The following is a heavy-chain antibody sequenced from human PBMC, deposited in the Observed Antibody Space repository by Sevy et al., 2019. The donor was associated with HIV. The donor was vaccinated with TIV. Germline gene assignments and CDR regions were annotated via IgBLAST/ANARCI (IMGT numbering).Heavy chain of an antibody. Sequence: GGSLRLSCAASGFTFSSSXXXXXXXAPGKGLEWVATISQGGSEEYYVDSVKGRFTISRDNAKNSLYLQMNSLSAVDTAVYFCARFVSLGYWGQGTLVTVSS. D-gene: IGHD6-13*01. CDR1: GFTFSSSX. V-gene: IGHV3-7*01. CDR2: ISQGGSEE. CDR3: ARFVSLGY. J-gene: IGHJ4*02.